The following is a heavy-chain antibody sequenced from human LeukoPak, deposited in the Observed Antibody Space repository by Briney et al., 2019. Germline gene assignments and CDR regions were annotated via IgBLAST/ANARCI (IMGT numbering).Heavy chain of an antibody. V-gene: IGHV4-34*01. CDR1: GGSISNYY. D-gene: IGHD3-10*01. CDR2: INHSGST. J-gene: IGHJ4*02. CDR3: ARTKVRGRFDY. Sequence: PSETLSLTCTVSGGSISNYYWSWIRQPPGKGLEWIGEINHSGSTNYNPSLKSRVTISVDTSKNQFSLKLSSVTAADTAVYYCARTKVRGRFDYWGQGTLVTVSS.